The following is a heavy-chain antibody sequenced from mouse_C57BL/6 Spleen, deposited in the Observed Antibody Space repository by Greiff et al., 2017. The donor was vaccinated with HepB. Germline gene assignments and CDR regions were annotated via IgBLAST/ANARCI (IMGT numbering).Heavy chain of an antibody. CDR2: ISYDGSN. CDR1: GYSITSGYY. J-gene: IGHJ1*03. Sequence: EVKLVESGPGLVKPSQSLSLTCSVTGYSITSGYYWNWIRQFPGNKLEWMGYISYDGSNNYNPSLKNRISITRDTSKNQFFLKLNSVTTEDTATYYCARADLGWYFDVWGTGTTVTVSS. CDR3: ARADLGWYFDV. V-gene: IGHV3-6*01.